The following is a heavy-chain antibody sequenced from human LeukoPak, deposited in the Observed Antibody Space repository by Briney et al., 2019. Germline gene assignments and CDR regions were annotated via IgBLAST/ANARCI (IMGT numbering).Heavy chain of an antibody. CDR2: IRGSDGST. Sequence: PWGSLRLSCAASGFPFSTYAMSWVRQAPGKGLEWVSSIRGSDGSTYYADSVKGRFAISRDNSKNTLYLQMNSLRAEDTAVYYCAKDVYGGYGGLDYWGQGTLVTVSS. V-gene: IGHV3-23*01. CDR3: AKDVYGGYGGLDY. CDR1: GFPFSTYA. D-gene: IGHD4-17*01. J-gene: IGHJ4*02.